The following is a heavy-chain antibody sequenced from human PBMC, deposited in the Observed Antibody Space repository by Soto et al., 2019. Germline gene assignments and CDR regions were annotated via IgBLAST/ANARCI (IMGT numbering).Heavy chain of an antibody. CDR1: GLNYDDFA. CDR3: AKGRYDFLSPYYFDS. CDR2: ITWNSRVL. Sequence: EVQLVQSAGRLVQPGRYLRLSCVGTGLNYDDFAMHWLRQAPGKGLEWVSGITWNSRVLANADSVKGRFTISRDNARNSVYLQMDSLRDEDTALYYCAKGRYDFLSPYYFDSWGQGTLVTVSS. J-gene: IGHJ4*02. D-gene: IGHD3-3*01. V-gene: IGHV3-9*01.